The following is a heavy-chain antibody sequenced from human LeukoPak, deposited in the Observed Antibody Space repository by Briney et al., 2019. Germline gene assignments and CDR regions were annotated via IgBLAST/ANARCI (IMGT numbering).Heavy chain of an antibody. CDR3: ARAGVYGSGSPLFDY. J-gene: IGHJ4*02. Sequence: SETLSLTCTVSGGSISSSSYYWGWIRQPPGKGLEWIGSIYYSGSTYYNPSLKSRVTISVDTSKNQFSLKLSSVTAADTAVYYCARAGVYGSGSPLFDYWGQGTLVTVSS. CDR1: GGSISSSSYY. D-gene: IGHD3-10*01. V-gene: IGHV4-39*07. CDR2: IYYSGST.